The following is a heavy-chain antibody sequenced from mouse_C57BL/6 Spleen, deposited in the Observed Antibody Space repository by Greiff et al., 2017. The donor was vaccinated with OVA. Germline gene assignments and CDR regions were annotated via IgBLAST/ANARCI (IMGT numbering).Heavy chain of an antibody. V-gene: IGHV3-6*01. CDR1: GYSITSGYY. Sequence: EVKLMESGPGLVKPSQSLSLTCSVTGYSITSGYYWNWIRQFPGNKLEWMGYISYDGSNNYNPSLKNRISIPRDTSKNQFFLKLNSVTTEDTATYYCAKDRGDYYGSGGYDYWGQGTTLTVSS. D-gene: IGHD1-1*01. CDR3: AKDRGDYYGSGGYDY. CDR2: ISYDGSN. J-gene: IGHJ2*01.